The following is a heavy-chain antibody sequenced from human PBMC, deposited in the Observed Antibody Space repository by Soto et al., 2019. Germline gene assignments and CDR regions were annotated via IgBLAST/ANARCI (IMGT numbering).Heavy chain of an antibody. D-gene: IGHD3-10*01. CDR1: GFTFISYG. Sequence: PWGPLRHSCAASGFTFISYGMSWVRQAPGKGLEWVALILYDEVDKYYADAVKGRFTISRDNSKNTLYLQMDSLRAEDTAVYYCAGRSGSSDYWGRGTLVTVSS. CDR3: AGRSGSSDY. J-gene: IGHJ4*02. CDR2: ILYDEVDK. V-gene: IGHV3-30*03.